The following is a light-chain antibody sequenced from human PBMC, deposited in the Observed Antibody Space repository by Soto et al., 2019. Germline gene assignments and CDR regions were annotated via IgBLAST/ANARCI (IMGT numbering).Light chain of an antibody. CDR2: NTN. CDR1: SGSVSTNHY. Sequence: QAVVTQEPSFSVSPGGTVTLTCDLTSGSVSTNHYPSWYQQTPGQAPRTLIYNTNSRSSGVPDRFSGSILGNKAALTITGAQADDESDYYCMLYIGSGIWMFGGGTKLTVL. CDR3: MLYIGSGIWM. J-gene: IGLJ3*02. V-gene: IGLV8-61*01.